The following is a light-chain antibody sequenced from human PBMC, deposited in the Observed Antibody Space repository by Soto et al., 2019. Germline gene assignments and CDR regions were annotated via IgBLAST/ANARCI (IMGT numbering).Light chain of an antibody. Sequence: QSALTQPPSASGSFGQSVTISCTGTSSDVGGYNYVPWYQQHPGKAPKHMIYEVSERPSGVPDRFSGSKSGNTASLTVSGLQADDEADYYCSSYSGTNYHYVFGTGTKVTVL. CDR2: EVS. J-gene: IGLJ1*01. CDR1: SSDVGGYNY. CDR3: SSYSGTNYHYV. V-gene: IGLV2-8*01.